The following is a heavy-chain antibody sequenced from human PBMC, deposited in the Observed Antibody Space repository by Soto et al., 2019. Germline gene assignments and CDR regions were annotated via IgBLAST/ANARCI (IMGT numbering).Heavy chain of an antibody. Sequence: GESLKISCKGSGYSFTSYWIGWVRQMPGKGLEWMGIIYPGDSDTRYSPSFQGQVTISADKSISTAYLQWSSLKASDTAMYYCARHRVGGTSYDAFDIWGQGTMVTVSS. CDR2: IYPGDSDT. CDR1: GYSFTSYW. D-gene: IGHD3-16*01. V-gene: IGHV5-51*01. CDR3: ARHRVGGTSYDAFDI. J-gene: IGHJ3*02.